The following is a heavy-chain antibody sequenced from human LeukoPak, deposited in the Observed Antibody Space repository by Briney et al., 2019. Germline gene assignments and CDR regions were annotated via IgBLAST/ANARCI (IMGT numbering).Heavy chain of an antibody. CDR2: ISYDGSNK. D-gene: IGHD5-12*01. Sequence: PGRSLRLSCAASGFTFSSYGMHWVRQAPGKGLEWVAVISYDGSNKYYADSVKGRFTISRDNSKNTLYLQMNSLRAEDTAVYYCAKDRGYSGYFDYWGQGTLVTVSS. CDR3: AKDRGYSGYFDY. CDR1: GFTFSSYG. J-gene: IGHJ4*02. V-gene: IGHV3-30*18.